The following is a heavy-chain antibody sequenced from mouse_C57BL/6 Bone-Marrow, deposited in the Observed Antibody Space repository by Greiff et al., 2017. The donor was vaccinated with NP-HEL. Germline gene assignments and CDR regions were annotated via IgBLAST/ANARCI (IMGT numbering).Heavy chain of an antibody. J-gene: IGHJ1*03. CDR3: VRSEGPNSNYEYFDV. Sequence: GGGLVQPKGSLKLSCAASGFTFNTYAMHWVRQAPGKGLEWVARIRSKSSNYATYYADSVKDRFTISRDDSQSMLYLQMNNLKTEDTAMYYGVRSEGPNSNYEYFDVWGTGTTVTVSS. V-gene: IGHV10-3*01. D-gene: IGHD2-5*01. CDR1: GFTFNTYA. CDR2: IRSKSSNYAT.